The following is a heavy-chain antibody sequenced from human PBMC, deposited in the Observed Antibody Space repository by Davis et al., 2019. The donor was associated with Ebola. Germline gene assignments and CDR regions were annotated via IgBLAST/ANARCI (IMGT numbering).Heavy chain of an antibody. J-gene: IGHJ6*04. V-gene: IGHV1-69*13. D-gene: IGHD6-25*01. Sequence: SVKVSCKASGGTFSSYAISWVRQAPGQGLEWMGGIIPIFGTANYAQKFQGRVTITADESTSTAYMELSSLRSEDTAVYYCARAFIPTQRLIGPYYYYGMDVWGKGTTVTVSS. CDR1: GGTFSSYA. CDR2: IIPIFGTA. CDR3: ARAFIPTQRLIGPYYYYGMDV.